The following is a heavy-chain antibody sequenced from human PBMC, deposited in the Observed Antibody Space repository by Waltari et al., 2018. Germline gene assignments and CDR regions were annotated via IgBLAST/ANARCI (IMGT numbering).Heavy chain of an antibody. CDR3: ARGGIAAAADFTY. CDR1: GTSFTIYA. D-gene: IGHD6-13*01. V-gene: IGHV3-30*03. CDR2: ISFHGSNR. Sequence: QVQLVESGGGVVQPGRSLRLCCADSGTSFTIYAMHWVRQAPGKGLELVASISFHGSNRYYADSVKGRFTISRDSSKNTLFLQMNRPRGEDTAVYYGARGGIAAAADFTYWGQGTLVTVAS. J-gene: IGHJ4*02.